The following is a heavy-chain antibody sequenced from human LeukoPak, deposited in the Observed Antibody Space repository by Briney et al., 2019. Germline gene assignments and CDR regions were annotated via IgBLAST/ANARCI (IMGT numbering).Heavy chain of an antibody. J-gene: IGHJ2*01. CDR3: ARLDWSNWCFDL. Sequence: SETLSLTCAVYGGSFSGYYWSWIRQPPGKGLEWIGEINHSGSTNYNPPLKSRVTISVDTSKNQFSLNLSSVTAADTAVYYCARLDWSNWCFDLWGRGTLVIVSS. CDR1: GGSFSGYY. CDR2: INHSGST. D-gene: IGHD3/OR15-3a*01. V-gene: IGHV4-34*01.